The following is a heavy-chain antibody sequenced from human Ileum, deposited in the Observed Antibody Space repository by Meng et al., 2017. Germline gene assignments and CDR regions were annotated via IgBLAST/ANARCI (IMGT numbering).Heavy chain of an antibody. D-gene: IGHD3-9*01. V-gene: IGHV1-3*04. CDR3: ARGHQNYDILTGSY. CDR2: INTSNGDA. CDR1: GYTFTRYA. J-gene: IGHJ4*02. Sequence: QVQLVQSGAAVKKPGASVKVSCKASGYTFTRYAMHWVRQAPGQRLEWMGWINTSNGDAKYSQRFQGRVTITRDTSASTVYMELSSLRSEDTTVYYCARGHQNYDILTGSYWGQGTLVTVSS.